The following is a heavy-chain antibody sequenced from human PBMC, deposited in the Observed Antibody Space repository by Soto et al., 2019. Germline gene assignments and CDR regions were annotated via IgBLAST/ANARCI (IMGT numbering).Heavy chain of an antibody. D-gene: IGHD1-1*01. CDR3: TRELALRHNNYLCAMAV. Sequence: EVQLVESGGGLVKPGGSLRLSCAASGFTLSNSWMNWVRQAPGKGLEWIGRIKSKVDGGTVEFAAPEKVRFTISRDDSINTLYLQMNSLKVEDTAVYFCTRELALRHNNYLCAMAVWGRGTTVTVSS. CDR2: IKSKVDGGTV. J-gene: IGHJ6*02. V-gene: IGHV3-15*01. CDR1: GFTLSNSW.